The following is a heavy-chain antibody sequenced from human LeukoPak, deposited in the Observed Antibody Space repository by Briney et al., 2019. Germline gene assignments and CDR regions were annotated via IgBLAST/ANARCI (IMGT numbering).Heavy chain of an antibody. CDR1: GDSISSGDYY. J-gene: IGHJ4*02. CDR2: KYYDGNSGNT. CDR3: VRPESAGTKYRFDY. V-gene: IGHV4-61*03. Sequence: NPSETLSLTCTVSGDSISSGDYYWSWIRQTPGKGLEWIGYKYYDGNSGNTNYNPSLESRVTISVGTSKNHVSLNLTSVTAADTAVYYCVRPESAGTKYRFDYWGQGALVTVSS. D-gene: IGHD1-1*01.